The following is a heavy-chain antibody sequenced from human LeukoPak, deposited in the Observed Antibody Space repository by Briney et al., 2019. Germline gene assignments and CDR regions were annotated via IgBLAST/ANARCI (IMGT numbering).Heavy chain of an antibody. J-gene: IGHJ6*02. CDR2: INHSGST. V-gene: IGHV4-34*01. Sequence: SETLSLTCAVYGGSFSGYYWSWIRQPPGKGLEWIGKINHSGSTNYNPSLKSRVTISVDTSKNQFSLKLSSVTAADTAVYYCARVLYSSGWSTRGYYYYGMDVWGQGTTVTVSS. CDR1: GGSFSGYY. D-gene: IGHD6-19*01. CDR3: ARVLYSSGWSTRGYYYYGMDV.